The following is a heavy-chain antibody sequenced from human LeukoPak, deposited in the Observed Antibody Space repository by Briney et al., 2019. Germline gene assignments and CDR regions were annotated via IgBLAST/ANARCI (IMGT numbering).Heavy chain of an antibody. J-gene: IGHJ4*02. V-gene: IGHV3-21*01. Sequence: PGGSLRLSCAASGFTFSSYAMSWVRQAPGKGLEWVSSISSSSSYIYYADSVKGRFTISRDNAKNSLYLQMNSLRAEDTAVYYCARDSLGYSSSWYGNGDYYFDYWGQGTLVTVSS. CDR2: ISSSSSYI. CDR1: GFTFSSYA. CDR3: ARDSLGYSSSWYGNGDYYFDY. D-gene: IGHD6-13*01.